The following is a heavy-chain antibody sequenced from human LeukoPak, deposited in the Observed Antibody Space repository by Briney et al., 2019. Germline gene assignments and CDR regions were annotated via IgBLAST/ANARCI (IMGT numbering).Heavy chain of an antibody. CDR2: ISGSGGST. CDR1: GFTFSSYA. CDR3: AKSNSGWYYYYGMDV. J-gene: IGHJ6*02. Sequence: SGGSLRLSCAASGFTFSSYAMSWVRQAPGKGLEWVSAISGSGGSTYYADSVKGRFTISRDNSKNTLYLQMNSLRAEDTAVYYCAKSNSGWYYYYGMDVWGQGTTVTVSS. V-gene: IGHV3-23*01. D-gene: IGHD6-19*01.